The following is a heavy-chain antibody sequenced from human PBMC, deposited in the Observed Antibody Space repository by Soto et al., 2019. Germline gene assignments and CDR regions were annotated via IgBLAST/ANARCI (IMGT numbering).Heavy chain of an antibody. CDR3: ARGTLPAMYSSGWYDY. CDR2: ISAYNGNT. CDR1: GYTFTSYG. J-gene: IGHJ4*02. V-gene: IGHV1-18*01. Sequence: AASVKVSCKASGYTFTSYGISWVRQAPGQGLEWMGWISAYNGNTNYAQKLQGRVTMTTDTSTSTAYMELRSLRSDDTAVYYCARGTLPAMYSSGWYDYWGQGTLVTVSS. D-gene: IGHD6-19*01.